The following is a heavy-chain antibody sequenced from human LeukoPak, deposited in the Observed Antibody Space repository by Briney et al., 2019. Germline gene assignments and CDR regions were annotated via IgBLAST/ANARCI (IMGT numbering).Heavy chain of an antibody. CDR2: IYTSGST. Sequence: GGSLRLSCAASGFTVSTNYMVWVRQAPGKGLEWVSNIYTSGSTFYADSVKGRFTISRDNSNNTLYLQMNSLRVEDTAVYYCARGPIAASGPPRGAWGQGTLVTVSS. V-gene: IGHV3-66*01. CDR1: GFTVSTNY. CDR3: ARGPIAASGPPRGA. D-gene: IGHD6-13*01. J-gene: IGHJ5*02.